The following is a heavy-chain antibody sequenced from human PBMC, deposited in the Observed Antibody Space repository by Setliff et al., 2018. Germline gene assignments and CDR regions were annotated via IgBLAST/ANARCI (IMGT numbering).Heavy chain of an antibody. Sequence: GASVKVSCKASGFTFTSSAVQWVRQARGQRLEWIGGIVVGSGNTNYAQNFQERVTITRDMSTSTAYMELSSLRSEDTAVYYCAARTLGAQRGSDYWGQGTLVTVSS. V-gene: IGHV1-58*01. CDR2: IVVGSGNT. J-gene: IGHJ4*02. CDR3: AARTLGAQRGSDY. D-gene: IGHD1-26*01. CDR1: GFTFTSSA.